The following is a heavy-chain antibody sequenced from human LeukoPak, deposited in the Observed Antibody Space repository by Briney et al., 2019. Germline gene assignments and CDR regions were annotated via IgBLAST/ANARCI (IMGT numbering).Heavy chain of an antibody. Sequence: GASVKVSCKASGYSFTNYGISWVRQAPGQGLEWMGWISAYNGNTNYAQKLQGRVTMTTDTSTSTAYMELRSLRSDDTAVYYCARVGCSSTGCSWGGYWGQGTLVTVSS. CDR1: GYSFTNYG. CDR2: ISAYNGNT. D-gene: IGHD2-2*01. CDR3: ARVGCSSTGCSWGGY. V-gene: IGHV1-18*04. J-gene: IGHJ4*02.